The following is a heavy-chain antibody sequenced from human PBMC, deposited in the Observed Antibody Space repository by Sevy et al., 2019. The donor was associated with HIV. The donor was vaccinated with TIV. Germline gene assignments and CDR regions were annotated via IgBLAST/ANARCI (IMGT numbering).Heavy chain of an antibody. CDR1: GFTFSSYW. CDR3: ARDSGYSSSWYYYYYGMDV. Sequence: GGSLRLSCAASGFTFSSYWMSWVRQAPGKGLEWVANIKQDGSEKYYVDSVKGRFTISRDNAKNSLYLQMNSLRAEAXAVYYCARDSGYSSSWYYYYYGMDVWGQGTTVTVSS. V-gene: IGHV3-7*03. J-gene: IGHJ6*02. CDR2: IKQDGSEK. D-gene: IGHD6-13*01.